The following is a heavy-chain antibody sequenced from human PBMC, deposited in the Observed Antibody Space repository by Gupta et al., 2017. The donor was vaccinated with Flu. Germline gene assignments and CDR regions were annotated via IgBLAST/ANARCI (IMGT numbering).Heavy chain of an antibody. CDR2: TYYRSKWGD. CDR1: GDSVSSNSAA. J-gene: IGHJ4*02. Sequence: QVQLQQSGPGLVKPSQTLSLTCAIYGDSVSSNSAAWNGIRQSPSRGLEWLGRTYYRSKWGDDYAESVKSRITINPDTSKNQFSLQLNSVTPEDTAVYFCARERQRLGQEAEGNFDYWGQGTLVTVSS. CDR3: ARERQRLGQEAEGNFDY. D-gene: IGHD6-25*01. V-gene: IGHV6-1*01.